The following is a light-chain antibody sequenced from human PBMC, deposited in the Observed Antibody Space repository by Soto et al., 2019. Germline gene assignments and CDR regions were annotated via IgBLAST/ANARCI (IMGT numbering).Light chain of an antibody. CDR1: QSLLHITGETF. CDR2: EVS. Sequence: DIVMTQTQRSLSVAPGQPASISCKSSQSLLHITGETFLFWYLQKPGQSPQLLIYEVSTRVSGVPDRFSGSGSGTDFTLEISRVETDDVGIYYCMQSTQLPPTFGQGTRLEIK. V-gene: IGKV2D-29*02. CDR3: MQSTQLPPT. J-gene: IGKJ5*01.